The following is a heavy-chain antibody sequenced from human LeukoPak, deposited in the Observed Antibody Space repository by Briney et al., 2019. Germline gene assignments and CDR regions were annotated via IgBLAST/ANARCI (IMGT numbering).Heavy chain of an antibody. CDR1: GFTFRNNW. J-gene: IGHJ4*02. D-gene: IGHD3-9*01. V-gene: IGHV3-7*01. CDR3: ARILTGYDAFDY. CDR2: IKEDGSAK. Sequence: GGSLRLSCAASGFTFRNNWMSWVRHAPGKGLEWVANIKEDGSAKYYVDSVKGRFTISRDNAKSSLYLQMNSLRAEDMAVYYCARILTGYDAFDYWGQGTLVTVSS.